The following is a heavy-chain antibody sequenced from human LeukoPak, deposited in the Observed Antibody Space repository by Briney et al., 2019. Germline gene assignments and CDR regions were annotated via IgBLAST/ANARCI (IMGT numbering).Heavy chain of an antibody. CDR2: IKQDGSEK. CDR3: AREGVGDFFDY. Sequence: GGSLRLSCAASGFTFSSYLMSWVRQAPGKGLEWVANIKQDGSEKYYVDSVKGRFTISRDNAKNSLYLQMNSLRAEDTAVYYCAREGVGDFFDYWGQGTLVTVSS. CDR1: GFTFSSYL. V-gene: IGHV3-7*01. D-gene: IGHD3-10*01. J-gene: IGHJ4*02.